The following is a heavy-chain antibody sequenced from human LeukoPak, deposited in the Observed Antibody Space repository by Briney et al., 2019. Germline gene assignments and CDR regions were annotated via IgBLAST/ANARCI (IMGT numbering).Heavy chain of an antibody. J-gene: IGHJ6*03. Sequence: ASVKVSCKASGYTFTSYDINWVRQATGQGLEWMGWMNPNSGSTGYAQKFQGRVTMTRNTSISTAYMELSSLRSEDTAVYYCARGSKTRWARVYYYYMNVWGKGTTVTVSS. V-gene: IGHV1-8*01. CDR3: ARGSKTRWARVYYYYMNV. D-gene: IGHD1-26*01. CDR1: GYTFTSYD. CDR2: MNPNSGST.